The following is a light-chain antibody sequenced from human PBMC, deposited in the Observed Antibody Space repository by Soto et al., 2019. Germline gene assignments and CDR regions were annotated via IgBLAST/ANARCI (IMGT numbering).Light chain of an antibody. Sequence: QSALTQPPSASGSPGQSVAISCTGTSSDSGSYVFVSWYQQHPGKAPKLLIYEVTKRPSGVPDRFSGSKSGNTASLTVSGLQVEDEADYYCSIFAGGNSVIFGGGTKVTVL. CDR3: SIFAGGNSVI. J-gene: IGLJ2*01. CDR2: EVT. CDR1: SSDSGSYVF. V-gene: IGLV2-8*01.